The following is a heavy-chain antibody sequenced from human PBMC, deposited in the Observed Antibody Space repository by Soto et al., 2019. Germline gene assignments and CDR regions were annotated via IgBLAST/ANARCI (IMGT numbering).Heavy chain of an antibody. D-gene: IGHD6-6*01. CDR3: ARGGYSSSSRNYYYGMDV. Sequence: ASVKVSCKASGYTFTSYGISWVRQAPGQGLEWMGWISAYNGNTNYAQKFQGRVTMTRNTSISTAYMELSSLRSEDTAVYYCARGGYSSSSRNYYYGMDVWGQGTTVTVSS. CDR1: GYTFTSYG. V-gene: IGHV1-18*01. J-gene: IGHJ6*02. CDR2: ISAYNGNT.